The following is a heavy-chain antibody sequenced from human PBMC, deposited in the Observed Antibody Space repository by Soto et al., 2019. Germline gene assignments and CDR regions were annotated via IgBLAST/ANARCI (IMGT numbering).Heavy chain of an antibody. CDR3: ARLIGYSSSSRWKGLRWFDP. D-gene: IGHD6-6*01. CDR1: GGSFSGYY. CDR2: INHSGST. Sequence: PSETLSLTCSVYGGSFSGYYWSWIRQPPGKGLEWIGEINHSGSTNYNPSLKSRVTISVDTSKNQFSLKLSSVTAADTAVYYCARLIGYSSSSRWKGLRWFDPWGQGTLVTVSS. V-gene: IGHV4-34*01. J-gene: IGHJ5*02.